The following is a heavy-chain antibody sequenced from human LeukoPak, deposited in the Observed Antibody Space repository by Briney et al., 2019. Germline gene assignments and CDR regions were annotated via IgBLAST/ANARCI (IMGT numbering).Heavy chain of an antibody. CDR3: ARGWEQLDY. D-gene: IGHD1-26*01. V-gene: IGHV3-21*01. CDR2: ISSGSSYI. Sequence: PGGSLRLSCAASGFTFSSYSMNWVRQAPGKGLEWVSSISSGSSYIYYADSVKGRLTISRDNAKNSLYLLLNSLRAEDTAVYYCARGWEQLDYWGQGTLVTVSS. CDR1: GFTFSSYS. J-gene: IGHJ4*02.